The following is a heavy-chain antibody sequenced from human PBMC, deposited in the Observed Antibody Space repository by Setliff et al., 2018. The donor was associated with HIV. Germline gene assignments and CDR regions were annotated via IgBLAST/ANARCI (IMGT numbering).Heavy chain of an antibody. CDR3: AREGGTDRFFDY. J-gene: IGHJ4*01. V-gene: IGHV4-4*07. Sequence: SETLSLTCSVSNGSISNYYWTWIRQPAGKGLEWIGSIHTSGITNYNPSLKSRVNMSLDTSENYFSLNLTSVTAADTAVYYCAREGGTDRFFDYWGQGTPVTVSS. CDR1: NGSISNYY. D-gene: IGHD3-16*01. CDR2: IHTSGIT.